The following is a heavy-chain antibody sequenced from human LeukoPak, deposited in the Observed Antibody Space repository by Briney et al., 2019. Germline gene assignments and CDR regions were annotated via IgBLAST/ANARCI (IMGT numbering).Heavy chain of an antibody. CDR3: ARTYYYYYMDV. CDR2: IYYSGST. CDR1: GGSISSSSYY. V-gene: IGHV4-39*07. Sequence: SETLSLTCTVSGGSISSSSYYWGWIRQPPGKGLEWIGSIYYSGSTYYNPSLKSRVTISVDTSKNQFSLKLSSVTAADTAVYYCARTYYYYYMDVWGKGTTVTVSS. J-gene: IGHJ6*03.